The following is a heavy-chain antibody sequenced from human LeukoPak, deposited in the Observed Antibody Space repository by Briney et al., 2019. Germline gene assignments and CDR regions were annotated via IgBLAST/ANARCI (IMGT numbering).Heavy chain of an antibody. CDR3: ARHYYDSSGHYYYYYMDV. CDR2: IYYSGST. D-gene: IGHD3-22*01. V-gene: IGHV4-30-4*08. J-gene: IGHJ6*03. Sequence: SETLSLTCTVSGGSISSDDYYWSWIRQPPRKGLEWIGYIYYSGSTYYNPSLKSRVTISVDTSKNQFSLKLSSVTAADTAVYYCARHYYDSSGHYYYYYMDVWGKGTTVTVSS. CDR1: GGSISSDDYY.